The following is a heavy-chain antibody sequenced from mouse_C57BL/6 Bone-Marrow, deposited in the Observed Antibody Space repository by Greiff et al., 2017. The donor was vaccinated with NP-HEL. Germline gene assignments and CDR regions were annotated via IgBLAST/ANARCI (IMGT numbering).Heavy chain of an antibody. CDR2: ISSGSSTL. J-gene: IGHJ1*03. CDR3: ARSGVENQYFDV. Sequence: EVLLVESGGGLVKPGGSLKLSCAASGFTFSDYGMHWVRQAPEKGLEWVAYISSGSSTLYYADTVKGRFTISRDNATNTLFLQMPSLRSEDTAMYDCARSGVENQYFDVGCTGTAVTVTA. D-gene: IGHD1-3*01. CDR1: GFTFSDYG. V-gene: IGHV5-17*01.